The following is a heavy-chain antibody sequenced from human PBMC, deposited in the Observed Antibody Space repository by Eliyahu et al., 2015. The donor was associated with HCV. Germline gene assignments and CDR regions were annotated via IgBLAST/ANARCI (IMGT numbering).Heavy chain of an antibody. CDR3: ASGQYSYESGSYQRFSGAFEM. J-gene: IGHJ3*02. CDR2: IVPMFSTP. Sequence: QVQLVQSGAEVKRPGSSVKVSCKASGGSFSSLGISWVREAPGKGLEWLGGIVPMFSTPTYAQRFQARVTISADEFTSTVYLELARLTSEDMAVYYCASGQYSYESGSYQRFSGAFEMWGQGTNVIVSS. V-gene: IGHV1-69*01. CDR1: GGSFSSLG. D-gene: IGHD3-16*02.